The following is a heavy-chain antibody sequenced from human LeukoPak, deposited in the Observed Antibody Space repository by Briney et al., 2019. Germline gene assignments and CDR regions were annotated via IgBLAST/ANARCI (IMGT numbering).Heavy chain of an antibody. Sequence: GGSLRLSCAASGFTFTSYSMNWVRQAPGKGLEWVSTISGGGSTYYADSVKGRFTISRDNSKNTLYLQVNSLRAEDTAVYYCAKGGKWDVTPFDYWGQGTLVTVSS. CDR2: ISGGGST. V-gene: IGHV3-23*01. J-gene: IGHJ4*02. CDR1: GFTFTSYS. CDR3: AKGGKWDVTPFDY. D-gene: IGHD1-26*01.